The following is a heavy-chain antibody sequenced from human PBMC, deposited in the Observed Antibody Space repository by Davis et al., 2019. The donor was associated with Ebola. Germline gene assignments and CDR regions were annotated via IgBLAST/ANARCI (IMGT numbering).Heavy chain of an antibody. J-gene: IGHJ4*02. CDR3: AREEGLLNYFDY. CDR2: IIPIFGTA. V-gene: IGHV1-69*06. D-gene: IGHD1-26*01. CDR1: GYTLTSYG. Sequence: SVKVSCKASGYTLTSYGISWVRQAPGQGLEWMGGIIPIFGTANYAQKFQGRVTITADKSTSTAYMELSSLRSEDTAVYYCAREEGLLNYFDYWGQGTLVTVSS.